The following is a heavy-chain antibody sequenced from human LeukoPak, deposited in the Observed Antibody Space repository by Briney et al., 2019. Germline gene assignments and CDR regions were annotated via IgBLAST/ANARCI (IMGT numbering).Heavy chain of an antibody. CDR3: AREYLSGGRIYYYYGMDV. Sequence: SQTLSLTCAISGDSVSSNSAAWNWIRQSPSRGLEWLGRTYYRSTWYNDYAVSVKSRITINPDTSKNQFSLQLNSVTPEDTAVYYCAREYLSGGRIYYYYGMDVWGQGATVTVSS. CDR2: TYYRSTWYN. J-gene: IGHJ6*02. V-gene: IGHV6-1*01. D-gene: IGHD3-10*01. CDR1: GDSVSSNSAA.